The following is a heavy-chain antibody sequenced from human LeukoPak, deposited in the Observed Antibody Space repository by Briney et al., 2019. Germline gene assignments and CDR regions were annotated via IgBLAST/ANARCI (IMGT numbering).Heavy chain of an antibody. CDR3: AKALVDTSMVSVDY. V-gene: IGHV3-30*18. CDR2: ISYDGSKE. CDR1: GFIFSNYG. J-gene: IGHJ4*02. Sequence: GGSLRLSCAASGFIFSNYGIHWVRQAPGKGLXXXXVISYDGSKEYYADSVKGRFTMSRDNSKNTVSLQMNSLRAEDTAIYYCAKALVDTSMVSVDYWGQGTLVTVSS. D-gene: IGHD5-18*01.